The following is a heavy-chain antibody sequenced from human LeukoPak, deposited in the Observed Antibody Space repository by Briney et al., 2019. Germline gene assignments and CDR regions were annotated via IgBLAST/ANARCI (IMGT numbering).Heavy chain of an antibody. CDR2: MNPNSGNT. D-gene: IGHD3-3*01. J-gene: IGHJ3*02. CDR3: ARGRSRRITIFGVVPDAFDI. CDR1: GYTFTSYD. V-gene: IGHV1-8*01. Sequence: EASVKVSYKASGYTFTSYDINWVRQATGQGLEWMGWMNPNSGNTGYAQKFQGRVTMTRNTSISTAYMELSSLRSEDTAVYYCARGRSRRITIFGVVPDAFDIWGQGTMVTVSS.